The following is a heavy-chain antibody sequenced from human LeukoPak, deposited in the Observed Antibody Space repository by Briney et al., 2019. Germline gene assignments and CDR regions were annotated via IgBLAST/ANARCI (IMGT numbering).Heavy chain of an antibody. CDR2: IYYSGST. CDR3: ARAEFSSGDFDY. Sequence: GTLRLSCAASGFTFSSYGMSWIRQPPGKGLEWIGSIYYSGSTYYNPSLKSRVTMSVDTSKNQFSLRLSSVTAADTAVYYCARAEFSSGDFDYWGQGTLVTVSS. CDR1: GFTFSSYG. V-gene: IGHV4-38-2*01. D-gene: IGHD6-19*01. J-gene: IGHJ4*02.